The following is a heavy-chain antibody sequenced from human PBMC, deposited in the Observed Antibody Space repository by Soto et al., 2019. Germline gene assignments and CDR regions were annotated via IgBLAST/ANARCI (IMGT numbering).Heavy chain of an antibody. CDR2: ISGSGEST. J-gene: IGHJ6*02. Sequence: GSVEVTFAASGFTFTNYAMNWVRQAPGKGLEWVSVISGSGESTYYADFVKGRFTISRDNSKNTLYLQMNSLRAEDTAVYFCAKDFGDIVVVVLAPYGMDVWGLGTTVTVTS. CDR1: GFTFTNYA. D-gene: IGHD2-15*01. CDR3: AKDFGDIVVVVLAPYGMDV. V-gene: IGHV3-23*01.